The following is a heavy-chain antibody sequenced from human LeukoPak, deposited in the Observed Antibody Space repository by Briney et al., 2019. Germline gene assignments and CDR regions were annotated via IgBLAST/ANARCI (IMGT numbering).Heavy chain of an antibody. V-gene: IGHV3-11*01. D-gene: IGHD2-21*01. CDR2: ISTSSVTI. J-gene: IGHJ4*02. CDR1: GFPFNDY. CDR3: ARAGFGDTIVDF. Sequence: PGGSLRLSCAASGFPFNDYLSWIRQAPGRGLEWVSYISTSSVTIYYADSVKGRFTISRDNAKNSLYLQMNSLRVEDTAVYYCARAGFGDTIVDFWGQGTLVTVSS.